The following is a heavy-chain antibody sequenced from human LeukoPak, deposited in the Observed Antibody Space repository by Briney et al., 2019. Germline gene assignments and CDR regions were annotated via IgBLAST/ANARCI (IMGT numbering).Heavy chain of an antibody. D-gene: IGHD6-6*01. V-gene: IGHV1-18*01. Sequence: GASVKVSCKASGYTFTSYGISWVRQAPGQGLEWVGWISAYNGNTNYAQKLQGRVTMTTDTSTSTAYMELRSLRSDDTAVYYCARDKSSSPFYYYYYMDVWGKGTTVTVSS. J-gene: IGHJ6*03. CDR1: GYTFTSYG. CDR2: ISAYNGNT. CDR3: ARDKSSSPFYYYYYMDV.